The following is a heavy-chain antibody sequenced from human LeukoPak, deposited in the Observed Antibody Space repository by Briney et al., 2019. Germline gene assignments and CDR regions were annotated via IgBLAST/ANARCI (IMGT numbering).Heavy chain of an antibody. D-gene: IGHD6-13*01. V-gene: IGHV3-9*01. Sequence: GRSLRLSCAASGFTFDDYGMHWVRQAPGKGLEWGSGISWNSDTIGYADSVKGRFTVSRDNAKNSLYLQMNSLRVDDTAVYYCARANNSSWHNWGQGTLVTVSA. CDR3: ARANNSSWHN. J-gene: IGHJ4*02. CDR1: GFTFDDYG. CDR2: ISWNSDTI.